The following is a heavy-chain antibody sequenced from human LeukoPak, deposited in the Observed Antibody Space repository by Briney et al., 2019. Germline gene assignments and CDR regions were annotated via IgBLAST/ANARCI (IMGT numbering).Heavy chain of an antibody. CDR3: ARGLPGGQLSRYDY. V-gene: IGHV4-38-2*02. D-gene: IGHD6-13*01. Sequence: PSETLSLTCSVSGYSTSSGYYWGWIRQPPGKGLEWMGIIYQSGKTYCNPSLERRVTISVDTSKNQFSLKMNSMTAADTAMYYCARGLPGGQLSRYDYWGQGTLVTVSS. CDR1: GYSTSSGYY. J-gene: IGHJ4*02. CDR2: IYQSGKT.